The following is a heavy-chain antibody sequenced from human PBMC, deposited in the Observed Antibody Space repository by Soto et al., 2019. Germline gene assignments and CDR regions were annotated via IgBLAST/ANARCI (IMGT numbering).Heavy chain of an antibody. V-gene: IGHV3-72*01. D-gene: IGHD4-17*01. J-gene: IGHJ4*02. Sequence: PGGSLRLSCAASGFTFSDHYMDWVRQAPGKGLEWVGRTRNKANSYTTEYAASVKGRFTISRDDSKNSLHLQMNSRKIEDTAVYYCARATVTTHPFDYWGQGTLVTVSS. CDR3: ARATVTTHPFDY. CDR1: GFTFSDHY. CDR2: TRNKANSYTT.